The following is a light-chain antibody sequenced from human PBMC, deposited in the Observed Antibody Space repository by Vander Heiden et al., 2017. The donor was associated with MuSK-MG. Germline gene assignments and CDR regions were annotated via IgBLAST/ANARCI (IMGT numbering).Light chain of an antibody. CDR3: QRCDSRPLS. J-gene: IGKJ3*01. CDR1: QHVGDW. V-gene: IGKV3-11*01. Sequence: EVVLTQSPRTLSSSPGKTASLASRASQHVGDWLAWYKQKAGQAPRLLISGASKRAPDSPGRFSGSGSGTDFTLTIRNLDSEDFALYFCQRCDSRPLSFGCETNV. CDR2: GAS.